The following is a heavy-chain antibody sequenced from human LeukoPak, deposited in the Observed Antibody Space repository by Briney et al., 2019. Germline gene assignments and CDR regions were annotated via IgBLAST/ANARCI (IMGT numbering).Heavy chain of an antibody. D-gene: IGHD3-3*01. J-gene: IGHJ3*02. Sequence: SETLSLTCTVSGGSISSYYWSWIRRPAGKGLEWIGRIYTSGSTNYNPSLKSRVTMSVDTSKNQFSLKLSSVTAADTAVYYCARDAYYDFWSGYYIVAFDIWGQGTMVTVSS. CDR2: IYTSGST. CDR1: GGSISSYY. CDR3: ARDAYYDFWSGYYIVAFDI. V-gene: IGHV4-4*07.